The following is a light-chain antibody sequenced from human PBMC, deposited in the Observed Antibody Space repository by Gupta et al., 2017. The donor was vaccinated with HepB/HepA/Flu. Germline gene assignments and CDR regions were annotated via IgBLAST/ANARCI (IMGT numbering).Light chain of an antibody. J-gene: IGKJ1*01. CDR3: QQYNSYASWT. CDR2: KAS. V-gene: IGKV1-5*03. Sequence: DIQMTQSPSTLSASVGDRVTITCPASQSINSYLAWYQQKPGKAPKLLIYKASSLESGVPSRFSGSGCDTEFTPIISSLQPDDFATYYCQQYNSYASWTFGQGTKVEIK. CDR1: QSINSY.